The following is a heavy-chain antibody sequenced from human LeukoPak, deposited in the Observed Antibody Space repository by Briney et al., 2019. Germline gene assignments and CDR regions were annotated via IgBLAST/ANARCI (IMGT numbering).Heavy chain of an antibody. CDR1: GGSFSGYY. CDR3: ARLGTPAGYGMDV. Sequence: SETLSLTCAVYGGSFSGYYWSWIRQPPGKGLEWIGYIYYSGSTNYNPSLKSRVTISVDTSKNQFSLKLSSVTAADTAVYYCARLGTPAGYGMDVWGQGTTVTVSS. J-gene: IGHJ6*02. D-gene: IGHD1-7*01. V-gene: IGHV4-59*08. CDR2: IYYSGST.